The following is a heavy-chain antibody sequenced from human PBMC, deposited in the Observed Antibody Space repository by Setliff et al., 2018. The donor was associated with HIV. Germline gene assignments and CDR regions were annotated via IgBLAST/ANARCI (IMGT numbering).Heavy chain of an antibody. CDR1: GGSISSGNYY. V-gene: IGHV4-61*09. Sequence: PSETLSLTCSVSGGSISSGNYYWGWTRQPAGKGLEWIGHIYTAWAIKYNPSLKSRITISGDKSKNQFSLKLNSVTAADTAMYYCERGGQSSGYGIELWGQGTLVTVSS. CDR3: ERGGQSSGYGIEL. CDR2: IYTAWAI. D-gene: IGHD5-12*01. J-gene: IGHJ4*02.